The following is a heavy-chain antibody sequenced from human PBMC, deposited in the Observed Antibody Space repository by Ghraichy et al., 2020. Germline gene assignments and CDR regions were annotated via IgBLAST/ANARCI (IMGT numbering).Heavy chain of an antibody. CDR2: IRSKAYGGTT. CDR3: TRDAYYYDSSGYYSDY. D-gene: IGHD3-22*01. CDR1: GFTFGDYA. V-gene: IGHV3-49*04. Sequence: GGSLRLSCTASGFTFGDYAMSWVRPAPGTGLEWVGFIRSKAYGGTTEYAASVKGRFTISRDDSKSIAYLQMNSLKTEDTAVYYCTRDAYYYDSSGYYSDYWGQGTLVTVSS. J-gene: IGHJ4*02.